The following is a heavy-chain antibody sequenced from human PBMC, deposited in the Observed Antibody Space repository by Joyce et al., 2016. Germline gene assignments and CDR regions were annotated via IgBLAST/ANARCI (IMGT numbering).Heavy chain of an antibody. CDR2: IYNSATT. V-gene: IGHV4-61*01. D-gene: IGHD3-10*01. CDR3: ATSLPSRVGGFQFFGMDV. CDR1: GDSFSDTSYY. Sequence: HLQESGPGLVKPSETLSLTCTISGDSFSDTSYYWTWIRPPPGKGLEWLGFIYNSATTHYNPSLGGRLSISAGAAKKQFSLRLTSATSADTAVYYCATSLPSRVGGFQFFGMDVWGQGTTVIVS. J-gene: IGHJ6*02.